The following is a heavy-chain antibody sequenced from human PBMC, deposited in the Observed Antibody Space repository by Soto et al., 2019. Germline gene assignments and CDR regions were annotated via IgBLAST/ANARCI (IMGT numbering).Heavy chain of an antibody. CDR1: GGSISSSSYY. J-gene: IGHJ4*02. V-gene: IGHV4-39*01. D-gene: IGHD3-22*01. CDR2: IYYSGST. Sequence: QLQLQESGPGLVKPSETLSLTCTVSGGSISSSSYYWGWIRQPPGKGLEWIGSIYYSGSTYYNPSLKSRVTISVDTSKNQFSLKLSSVTAADTAVYYCARQRDYYDSSVLDYWGQGTLVTVSS. CDR3: ARQRDYYDSSVLDY.